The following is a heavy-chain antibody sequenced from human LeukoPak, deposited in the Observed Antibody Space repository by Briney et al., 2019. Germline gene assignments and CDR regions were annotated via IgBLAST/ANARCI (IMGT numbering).Heavy chain of an antibody. CDR1: SDSFSRRTSY. V-gene: IGHV4-39*07. Sequence: SETLSLTCTASSDSFSRRTSYWGWLRQPPGKGLEWIGSISYSGSTSYNPSLKSRVTISVDTSKSQFSLKLTSVTAADTAVYYCAGDADTINWFFFWGQGTLVTVSS. D-gene: IGHD2-2*01. J-gene: IGHJ5*01. CDR3: AGDADTINWFFF. CDR2: ISYSGST.